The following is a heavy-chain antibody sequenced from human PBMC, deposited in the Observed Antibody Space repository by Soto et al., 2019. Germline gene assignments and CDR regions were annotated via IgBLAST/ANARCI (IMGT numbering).Heavy chain of an antibody. CDR2: IRSKAYSRTT. Sequence: PGGSLRLSCTASGFTFGGYGMRWVRQAPGKGLEWVGFIRSKAYSRTTEYAASVRGRITISRDDSNSIAYLQMHSMTTEDTGVYSFVRAVYGTDCPPYSFDYWGQGILVTVSS. J-gene: IGHJ4*02. CDR1: GFTFGGYG. CDR3: VRAVYGTDCPPYSFDY. D-gene: IGHD2-21*02. V-gene: IGHV3-49*04.